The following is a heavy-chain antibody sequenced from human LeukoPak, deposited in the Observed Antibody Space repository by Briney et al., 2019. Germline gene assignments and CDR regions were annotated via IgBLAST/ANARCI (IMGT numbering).Heavy chain of an antibody. Sequence: GGSLRLSCAASGFTFSSYAMHWVRQAPGKGLEWVAVISYDGSNKYYADSVKGRFTISRDNSKNTLYLQMNSLRAEHTAVYYCARTSGSYMYYFDYWGQGTLVTVSS. V-gene: IGHV3-30-3*01. CDR2: ISYDGSNK. CDR1: GFTFSSYA. CDR3: ARTSGSYMYYFDY. D-gene: IGHD1-26*01. J-gene: IGHJ4*02.